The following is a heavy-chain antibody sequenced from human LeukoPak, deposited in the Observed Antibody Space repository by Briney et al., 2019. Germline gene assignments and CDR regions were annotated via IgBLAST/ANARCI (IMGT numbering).Heavy chain of an antibody. V-gene: IGHV1-69*13. D-gene: IGHD6-13*01. CDR3: ARDTEETSSSWYLGFQQYGMDV. CDR2: IIPIFGTA. CDR1: GGTFISYA. Sequence: GASVKVSCKASGGTFISYAISWVRQAPGQGLEWMGGIIPIFGTANYAQKFQGRVTTTADESTSTAYMELSSLRSEDTAVYYCARDTEETSSSWYLGFQQYGMDVWGQGTTVTVSS. J-gene: IGHJ6*02.